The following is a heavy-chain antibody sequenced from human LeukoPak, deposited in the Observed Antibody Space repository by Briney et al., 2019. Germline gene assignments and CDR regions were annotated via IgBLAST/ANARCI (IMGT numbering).Heavy chain of an antibody. D-gene: IGHD1-1*01. CDR2: IYYSGST. Sequence: PSETLSLTCTVSGGSISSYYWSWIRQPPGKGLEWIGYIYYSGSTNYNPSLKSRVTISVDTSKNQFSLKLSSVTAADTAVYYCARGLERREGWFDPWGQGTLVTVSS. CDR1: GGSISSYY. CDR3: ARGLERREGWFDP. V-gene: IGHV4-59*01. J-gene: IGHJ5*02.